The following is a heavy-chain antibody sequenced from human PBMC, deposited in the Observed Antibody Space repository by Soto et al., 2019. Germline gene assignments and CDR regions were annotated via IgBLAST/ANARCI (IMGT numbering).Heavy chain of an antibody. J-gene: IGHJ4*02. Sequence: EVQLVESGGGLIQPGGSLRLSCAVSGFTVSNNYMSWVRQAPGKGLEGVSVIYSGGYTAYGDSVKGRFTISRDNSKNTLNLKMKSRGAADQAVFYGATQPGGGGYWGQGTLVTVSS. CDR2: IYSGGYT. CDR3: ATQPGGGGY. V-gene: IGHV3-53*01. D-gene: IGHD2-2*01. CDR1: GFTVSNNY.